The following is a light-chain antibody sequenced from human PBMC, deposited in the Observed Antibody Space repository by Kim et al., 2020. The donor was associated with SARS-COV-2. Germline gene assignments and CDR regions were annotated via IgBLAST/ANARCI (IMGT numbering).Light chain of an antibody. CDR3: QQYHTYWT. J-gene: IGKJ1*01. CDR1: QSISTW. CDR2: KAS. Sequence: DIQLTQFPSTLSASVGETVTITCRASQSISTWLAWYQQKPGKAPELLIYKASTLQGEVPSMFSGSGSGTEFTLTIAGVQPDDFATYFCQQYHTYWTFGPGTKVDIK. V-gene: IGKV1-5*03.